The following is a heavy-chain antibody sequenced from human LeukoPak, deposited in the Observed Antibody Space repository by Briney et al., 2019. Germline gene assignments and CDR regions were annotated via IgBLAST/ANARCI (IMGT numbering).Heavy chain of an antibody. V-gene: IGHV4-39*07. D-gene: IGHD2-2*01. CDR2: VYHSGST. J-gene: IGHJ6*03. CDR1: GDSISTSNSY. CDR3: ARVVPAANYYYYMDV. Sequence: SETLSLTCTVSGDSISTSNSYWGWIRQPPGKGLEWIGEVYHSGSTHYNPSLKSRVTISVDKSKNQFSLKLSSVTAADTAVYYCARVVPAANYYYYMDVWGKGTTVTISS.